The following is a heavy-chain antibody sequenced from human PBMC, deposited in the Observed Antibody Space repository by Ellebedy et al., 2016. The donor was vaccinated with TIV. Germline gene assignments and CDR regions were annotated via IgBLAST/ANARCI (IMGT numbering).Heavy chain of an antibody. CDR3: ARRQFYMSDY. J-gene: IGHJ4*02. CDR1: GYTFSNYG. D-gene: IGHD5-24*01. V-gene: IGHV1-8*02. CDR2: MNPNSSNT. Sequence: ASVKVSCKASGYTFSNYGITWVRQATGQGLEWIGWMNPNSSNTGYAQKFQGRVTMTRNTSISTAYMELSSLRSEDTAVYYCARRQFYMSDYWGQGTLVTVSS.